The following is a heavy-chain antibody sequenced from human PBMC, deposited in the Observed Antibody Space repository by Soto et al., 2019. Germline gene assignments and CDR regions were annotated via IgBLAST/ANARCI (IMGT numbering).Heavy chain of an antibody. V-gene: IGHV3-23*01. CDR2: IRVSGGST. CDR3: AKDGYCSGGSCYWFDP. CDR1: GFSFSSYA. J-gene: IGHJ5*02. Sequence: GGSLRLSCAASGFSFSSYAMSWVRQAPGKGLEWVSGIRVSGGSTQYADSVKGRFTVSRDNSKDTLYLQMNSLRAEDTAVYYCAKDGYCSGGSCYWFDPWGQGTLVTVSS. D-gene: IGHD2-15*01.